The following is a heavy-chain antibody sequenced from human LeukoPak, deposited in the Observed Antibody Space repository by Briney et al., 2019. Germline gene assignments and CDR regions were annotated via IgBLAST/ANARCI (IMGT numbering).Heavy chain of an antibody. CDR3: ARDPTTVTTARFDP. Sequence: ASVKVSCKASGGTLSSYAISWVRQAPGQGLEWMGGIIPIFGTANYAQKFQGRVTITADKSTSTAYMELSSLRSEDTAVYYCARDPTTVTTARFDPWGQGTLVTVSS. CDR1: GGTLSSYA. J-gene: IGHJ5*02. V-gene: IGHV1-69*06. D-gene: IGHD4-17*01. CDR2: IIPIFGTA.